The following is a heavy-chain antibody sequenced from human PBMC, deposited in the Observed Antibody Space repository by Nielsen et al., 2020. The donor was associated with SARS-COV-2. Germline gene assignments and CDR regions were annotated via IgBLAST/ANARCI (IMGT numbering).Heavy chain of an antibody. Sequence: SETLSLTCAVSGGSIRSNYWWSWVRQSPGKGLEWIGEVYHSGSTIYNPSLKSRVTISQDKSKNQFSLKLSSVTAADTAVYYCAIRSSGYYNWFDPWGQGTLVTVSS. V-gene: IGHV4-4*02. D-gene: IGHD3-22*01. CDR1: GGSIRSNYW. J-gene: IGHJ5*02. CDR2: VYHSGST. CDR3: AIRSSGYYNWFDP.